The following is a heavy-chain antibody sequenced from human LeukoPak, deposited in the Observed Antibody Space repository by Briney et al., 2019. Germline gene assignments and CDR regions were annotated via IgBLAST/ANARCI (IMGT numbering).Heavy chain of an antibody. Sequence: PSETLSLTCGVSGDSIRNANYWGWIRQPPGQGLEWIAGMHHGGSTFYNPSLQSRVTISMYTSKNQFSLNLNYVTAADTAVYYCARVASSILGYASFGFWGQVTLVTVSS. D-gene: IGHD2-2*01. CDR1: GDSIRNANY. V-gene: IGHV4-38-2*01. CDR3: ARVASSILGYASFGF. CDR2: MHHGGST. J-gene: IGHJ4*02.